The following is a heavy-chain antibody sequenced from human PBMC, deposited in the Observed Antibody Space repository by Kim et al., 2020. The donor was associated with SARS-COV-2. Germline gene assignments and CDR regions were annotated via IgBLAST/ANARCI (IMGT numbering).Heavy chain of an antibody. J-gene: IGHJ5*01. V-gene: IGHV4-4*01. Sequence: SETLSLTCAVSGGSISSSNWWCWLRQPPGKGLGCVGDIYHSGSTNYTPSLKSRVTISVDNSKNQFSLQLTSVTAATTAVYCCASAGHCSCVICYDWFDA. CDR1: GGSISSSNW. CDR2: IYHSGST. CDR3: ASAGHCSCVICYDWFDA. D-gene: IGHD2-15*01.